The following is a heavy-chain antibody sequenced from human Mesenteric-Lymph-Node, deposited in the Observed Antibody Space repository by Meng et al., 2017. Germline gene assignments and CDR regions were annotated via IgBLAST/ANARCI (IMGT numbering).Heavy chain of an antibody. V-gene: IGHV3-23*01. CDR3: AKSISGYCSGGSCYSAN. J-gene: IGHJ4*02. Sequence: GGSLRLSCAASGFTFSSYAMSWVRQAPGKGLEWVSAISGSGGSTYYADSVKGRLTISRDNSKNTLYLQMNSLRAEDTAVYYCAKSISGYCSGGSCYSANWGQGTLVTVSS. CDR1: GFTFSSYA. CDR2: ISGSGGST. D-gene: IGHD2-15*01.